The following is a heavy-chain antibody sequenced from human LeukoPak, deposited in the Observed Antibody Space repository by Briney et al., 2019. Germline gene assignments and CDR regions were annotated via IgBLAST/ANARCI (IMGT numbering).Heavy chain of an antibody. V-gene: IGHV4-59*01. Sequence: SETLSLTCTVSGGSISSYYWSWIRQPPGKGLEWIGYIYYSGSTNYNPSLKSRVTISVDTSKNQFSLKLSSVTAADTAVYYCAREGRYCGGDCSASWFDPWGQGTLVTVSS. CDR2: IYYSGST. CDR1: GGSISSYY. D-gene: IGHD2-21*02. CDR3: AREGRYCGGDCSASWFDP. J-gene: IGHJ5*02.